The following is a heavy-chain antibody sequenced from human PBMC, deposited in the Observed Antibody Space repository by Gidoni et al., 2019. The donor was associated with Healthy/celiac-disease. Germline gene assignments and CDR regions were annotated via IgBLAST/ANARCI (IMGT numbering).Heavy chain of an antibody. J-gene: IGHJ6*02. D-gene: IGHD6-19*01. V-gene: IGHV3-43*01. CDR2: ISLDGGST. CDR3: AKARYSSGWYGYYYYYGMDV. Sequence: EVQLVESGGVVVQPGGSLRLSCAASGFTFDDYTMHWVRQAPGKGLEWVSLISLDGGSTYYADSVKGRFTISRDNSKNFLYLQMNSLRTEDTALYYCAKARYSSGWYGYYYYYGMDVWGQGTTVTVSS. CDR1: GFTFDDYT.